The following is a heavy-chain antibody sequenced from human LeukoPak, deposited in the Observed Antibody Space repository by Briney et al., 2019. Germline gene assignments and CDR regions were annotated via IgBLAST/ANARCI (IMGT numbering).Heavy chain of an antibody. V-gene: IGHV6-1*01. CDR2: TYYRSKWYN. J-gene: IGHJ5*02. D-gene: IGHD2-15*01. CDR3: AREWGTTVVVAATLGQWFDP. CDR1: GDSVSSNSAA. Sequence: SQTLSLTCAISGDSVSSNSAAWNWIRQSPSRGLEWLGRTYYRSKWYNDYAVSVKSRITINPDTSKNQFSLQLNSVTPEDTAVYYCAREWGTTVVVAATLGQWFDPWGQGTLVTVSS.